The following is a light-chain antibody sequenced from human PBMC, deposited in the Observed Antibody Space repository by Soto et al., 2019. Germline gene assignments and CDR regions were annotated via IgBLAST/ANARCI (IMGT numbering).Light chain of an antibody. CDR1: QSVSSD. CDR2: GAS. J-gene: IGKJ1*01. V-gene: IGKV3-15*01. CDR3: QQYGSSGT. Sequence: EIVMTQSPATLSVSPGERATLSCRASQSVSSDLAWYQHKPGQAPRLLIYGASTRATGIPARFSGRGSGTELTLTISSLQSVDFAVYYCQQYGSSGTFGQGTKVDIK.